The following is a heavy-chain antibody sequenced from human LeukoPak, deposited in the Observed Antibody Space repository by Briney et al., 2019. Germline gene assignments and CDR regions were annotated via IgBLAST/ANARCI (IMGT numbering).Heavy chain of an antibody. V-gene: IGHV3-21*01. Sequence: GGSLRLSCAASGFTFSSYSMNWVRQAPGKGLEWVSSISSSSSYIYYADSVKGRFTISRDNAKNSLYLQMNSLRAEDTAVYYCARVRAIFGYDAFDIWGQGTMVTVSS. J-gene: IGHJ3*02. CDR1: GFTFSSYS. CDR2: ISSSSSYI. D-gene: IGHD3-10*02. CDR3: ARVRAIFGYDAFDI.